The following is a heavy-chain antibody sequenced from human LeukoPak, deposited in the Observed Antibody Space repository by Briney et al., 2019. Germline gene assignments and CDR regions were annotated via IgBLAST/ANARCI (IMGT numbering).Heavy chain of an antibody. CDR2: ISGSGRST. J-gene: IGHJ4*01. Sequence: GGSLRVSCTASGFTFSSYAMSWVRQAPGKGLEWVSSISGSGRSTYYADSVQGRFTISRDNSKNTLYLQMNSLRAEDTAVYYCAKYVTSWSPFDCWGHGTLVTASS. V-gene: IGHV3-23*01. CDR3: AKYVTSWSPFDC. D-gene: IGHD2-2*01. CDR1: GFTFSSYA.